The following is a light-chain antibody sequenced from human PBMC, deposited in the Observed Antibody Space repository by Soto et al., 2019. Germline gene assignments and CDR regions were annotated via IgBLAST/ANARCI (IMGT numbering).Light chain of an antibody. CDR2: AAS. CDR1: QTINSF. V-gene: IGKV1-39*01. CDR3: QQSFTTPRT. Sequence: DIQMTQSPSSLSASIGDRVTITCRASQTINSFLNWYQQKPGRAPKILIYAASSLHSGVPSRFSGSGSGTDFTLTISSLQPEDFATYYCQQSFTTPRTFGQGTKLEIK. J-gene: IGKJ1*01.